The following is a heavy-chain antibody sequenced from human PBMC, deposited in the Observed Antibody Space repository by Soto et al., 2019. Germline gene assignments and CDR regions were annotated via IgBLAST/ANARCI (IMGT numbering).Heavy chain of an antibody. D-gene: IGHD3-10*01. Sequence: ASVKVSCKASGYTFTSYDINWVRQATGQGLEWMGWMNPNSGNTGYAQKFQGRVTMTRNTSISTAYMELSSLRSEDTAAYYCARAGAVIYWFDPWGQGTLVTVSS. CDR3: ARAGAVIYWFDP. CDR2: MNPNSGNT. J-gene: IGHJ5*02. CDR1: GYTFTSYD. V-gene: IGHV1-8*01.